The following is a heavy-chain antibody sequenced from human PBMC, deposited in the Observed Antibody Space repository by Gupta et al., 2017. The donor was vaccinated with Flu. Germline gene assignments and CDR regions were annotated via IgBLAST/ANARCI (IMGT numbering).Heavy chain of an antibody. CDR2: LKSETDGGTA. CDR1: GFSFSYAY. D-gene: IGHD3-10*01. J-gene: IGHJ3*02. V-gene: IGHV3-15*01. CDR3: TTDSSGGITFDS. Sequence: ELQLVESGGGLVKPGGSLRLSCAASGFSFSYAYMNWVRQAPGKGLEWVGRLKSETDGGTADYAAPVKGRFTISRDDSKNTLWLQMNSLRTEDTAVYYCTTDSSGGITFDSWGQGTPVTVSA.